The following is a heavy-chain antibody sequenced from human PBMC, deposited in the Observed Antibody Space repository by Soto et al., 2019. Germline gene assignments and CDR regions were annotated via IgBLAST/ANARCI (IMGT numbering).Heavy chain of an antibody. Sequence: SETLSLTCAVSGYSVSSGYYWGWIRQPPGKGLEWIGSIYHSGSTYYNPSLKSRVTISVDTSKNQFSLKLSSVTAADTAVYYCARDSRYYYYYGMDVWGQGTTVTVSS. CDR3: ARDSRYYYYYGMDV. V-gene: IGHV4-38-2*02. J-gene: IGHJ6*02. CDR2: IYHSGST. CDR1: GYSVSSGYY.